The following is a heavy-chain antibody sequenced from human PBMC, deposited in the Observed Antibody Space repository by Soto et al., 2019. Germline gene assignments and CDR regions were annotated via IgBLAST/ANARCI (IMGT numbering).Heavy chain of an antibody. J-gene: IGHJ5*02. CDR2: IYTSGST. CDR3: ARDLGVPANRDWFDP. Sequence: SETLSLTCTVSGGSISSYYWSWIRQPAGKGLEWIGRIYTSGSTNYNPSLKSRVTMSVDTSKNQFSLKLSSVTAADTAVYYCARDLGVPANRDWFDPWGQGTLVTVSS. CDR1: GGSISSYY. V-gene: IGHV4-4*07.